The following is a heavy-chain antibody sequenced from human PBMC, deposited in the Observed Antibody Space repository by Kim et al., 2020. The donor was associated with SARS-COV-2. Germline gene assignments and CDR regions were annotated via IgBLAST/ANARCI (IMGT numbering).Heavy chain of an antibody. J-gene: IGHJ6*02. CDR1: GFTFEKYG. CDR3: ARDRDGGAYNGYNYYNGMDA. V-gene: IGHV3-30*03. CDR2: ISSDGQSK. Sequence: GGSLRLSCGASGFTFEKYGMNWVRQAPGRGLEWVALISSDGQSKYYIESVKGRFTISRDNSRNTLYLQMDSLRGEDTAVYYCARDRDGGAYNGYNYYNGMDAWGQGTTVSVSS. D-gene: IGHD5-12*01.